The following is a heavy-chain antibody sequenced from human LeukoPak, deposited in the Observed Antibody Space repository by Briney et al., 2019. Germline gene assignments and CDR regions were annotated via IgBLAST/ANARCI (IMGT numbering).Heavy chain of an antibody. CDR2: INSDGIST. CDR3: ARVGVAAAVDDY. D-gene: IGHD6-13*01. Sequence: GGSLRLSCAASGFTFSSYWMHWVRQAPGRGLVWVSHINSDGISTTYADSVKGRFTISRDNAKNTLYLQMNSLRAEDTAVYYCARVGVAAAVDDYWGQGTLVTVSS. V-gene: IGHV3-74*01. CDR1: GFTFSSYW. J-gene: IGHJ4*02.